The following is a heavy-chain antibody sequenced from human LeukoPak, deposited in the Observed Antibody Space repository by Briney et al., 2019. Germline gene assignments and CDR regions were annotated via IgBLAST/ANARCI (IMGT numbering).Heavy chain of an antibody. D-gene: IGHD6-19*01. J-gene: IGHJ3*02. Sequence: GESLQISCKGSGYSFTSYWIGWVRQMPGKGLEWMGITYPGDSDTRYSPSFQGQVTISADKSISTAYLQWSSLKASDTAMYYCASQIAVAGLDAFDIWGQGTMVTVSS. CDR1: GYSFTSYW. CDR3: ASQIAVAGLDAFDI. V-gene: IGHV5-51*01. CDR2: TYPGDSDT.